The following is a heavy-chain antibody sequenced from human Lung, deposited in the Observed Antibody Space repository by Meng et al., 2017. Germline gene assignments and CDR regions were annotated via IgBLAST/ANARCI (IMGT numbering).Heavy chain of an antibody. CDR3: AREHDSSGYIDF. Sequence: QVQLVQSGAEVKTPGSSVKVSCKASGGTFSSYTLTWVRQAPGQGLEWMGRILPILDITKYTQKFQGRVTITADKSTSTAYMELSSLTSDDTAVYYCAREHDSSGYIDFWGQGTLVTVSS. D-gene: IGHD3-22*01. CDR1: GGTFSSYT. CDR2: ILPILDIT. V-gene: IGHV1-69*08. J-gene: IGHJ4*02.